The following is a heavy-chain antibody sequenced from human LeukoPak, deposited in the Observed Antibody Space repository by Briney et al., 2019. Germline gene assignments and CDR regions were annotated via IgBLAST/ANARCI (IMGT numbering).Heavy chain of an antibody. Sequence: GESLKISCKGSGYSFTSYWIGWVRQMPGKGLEWMGIIYPGDSDTRYSPSFQGQVTISADKSISTAYLQWSSLKASDTAMYHCARPHLGYCSSTSCYTAHAFDIWGQGTMVTVSS. V-gene: IGHV5-51*01. CDR3: ARPHLGYCSSTSCYTAHAFDI. CDR2: IYPGDSDT. D-gene: IGHD2-2*02. J-gene: IGHJ3*02. CDR1: GYSFTSYW.